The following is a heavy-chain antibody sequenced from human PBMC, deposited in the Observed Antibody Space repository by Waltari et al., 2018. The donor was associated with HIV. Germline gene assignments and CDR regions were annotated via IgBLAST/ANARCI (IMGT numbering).Heavy chain of an antibody. CDR2: INQDGSET. Sequence: EVQLVDSGGGLVQPGGSLRLSCAAFGFALLGQSITWVCPPPGTGLEWVANINQDGSETSSADSVKGRFTISRDNAKKSLFLQMNSLRTEDTAVYYCAREMVGYYDSSGYYKVFGAFDFWGQGTVVTVSA. V-gene: IGHV3-7*01. J-gene: IGHJ3*01. CDR1: GFALLGQS. D-gene: IGHD3-22*01. CDR3: AREMVGYYDSSGYYKVFGAFDF.